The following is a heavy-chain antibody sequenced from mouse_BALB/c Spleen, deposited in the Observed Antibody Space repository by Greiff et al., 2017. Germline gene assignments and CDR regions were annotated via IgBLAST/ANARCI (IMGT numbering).Heavy chain of an antibody. D-gene: IGHD3-1*01. CDR2: INPSSGYT. CDR1: GYTFTSYT. CDR3: AREARATDY. V-gene: IGHV1-4*02. Sequence: QVQLKQSAAELARPGASVKMSCKASGYTFTSYTMHWVKQRPGQGLEWIGYINPSSGYTEYNQKFKDKTTLTADKSSSTAYMQLSSLTSEDTAVYYCAREARATDYWGQGTTLTVSS. J-gene: IGHJ2*01.